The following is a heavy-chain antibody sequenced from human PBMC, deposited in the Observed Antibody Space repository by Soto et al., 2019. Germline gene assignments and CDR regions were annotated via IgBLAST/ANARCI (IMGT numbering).Heavy chain of an antibody. D-gene: IGHD2-8*01. J-gene: IGHJ4*02. Sequence: QVQLVQSGAEVTKPGSSVKVSCTTSGATFSRFPISWLRQAPGQGLEWMGGSIPVFGTTDYEQRFKGRVTITADGSTSTAYMELSSLRSADTSVYYSATSSPYIFLRGNMYYYARDCWGQGTMVTVSS. CDR1: GATFSRFP. V-gene: IGHV1-69*01. CDR3: ATSSPYIFLRGNMYYYARDC. CDR2: SIPVFGTT.